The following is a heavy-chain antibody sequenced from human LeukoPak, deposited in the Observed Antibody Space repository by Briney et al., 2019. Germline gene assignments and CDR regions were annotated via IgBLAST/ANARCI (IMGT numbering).Heavy chain of an antibody. CDR3: ARWALYGSGSYDFDY. CDR2: INHSGST. V-gene: IGHV4-34*01. J-gene: IGHJ4*02. D-gene: IGHD3-10*01. CDR1: GGSFSGYY. Sequence: PSETLSLTCAVYGGSFSGYYWSWIRQPPGKGLEWIGEINHSGSTNYNPSFKSRVTISVDTSKNQFSLKLSSVTAADMAVYYCARWALYGSGSYDFDYWGQGTPVTVSS.